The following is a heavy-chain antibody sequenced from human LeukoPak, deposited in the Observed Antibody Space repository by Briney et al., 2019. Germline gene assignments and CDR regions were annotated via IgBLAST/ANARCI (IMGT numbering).Heavy chain of an antibody. CDR3: ARDPLTMVRGVPDY. J-gene: IGHJ4*02. Sequence: GGSLRLSCAASGFTFSSYWMSWVRQAPGKGLEWVANIKQDGSEKYYVDSVKGRLTISRDNAKNSLYLQMNSLRAEDTAVYYCARDPLTMVRGVPDYWGQGTLVTVSS. V-gene: IGHV3-7*03. CDR2: IKQDGSEK. D-gene: IGHD3-10*01. CDR1: GFTFSSYW.